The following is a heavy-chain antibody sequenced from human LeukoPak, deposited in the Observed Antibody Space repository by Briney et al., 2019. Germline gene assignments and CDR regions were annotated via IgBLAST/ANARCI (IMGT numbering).Heavy chain of an antibody. CDR2: INWNGGST. CDR1: GFTFDDYG. D-gene: IGHD3-22*01. Sequence: PGGSLRLSCAASGFTFDDYGMSWVRQAPGKGLEWVSGINWNGGSTGYADSVKGRFTISRDNAKNSLYLQMNSMRAEDTALYYCVYYYDGSGYYYTDSWGQGTLVTVSS. V-gene: IGHV3-20*04. J-gene: IGHJ4*02. CDR3: VYYYDGSGYYYTDS.